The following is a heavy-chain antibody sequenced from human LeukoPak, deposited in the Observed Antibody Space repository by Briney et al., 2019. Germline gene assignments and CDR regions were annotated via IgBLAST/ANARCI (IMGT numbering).Heavy chain of an antibody. CDR3: AKDRKQLLDY. D-gene: IGHD1-1*01. V-gene: IGHV3-30*18. CDR2: ISHEGSAK. J-gene: IGHJ4*02. CDR1: GFTFRNYG. Sequence: GGSLRLSCAASGFTFRNYGMHWVRQAPGKGLEWVAVISHEGSAKYYADSVEGRFTISRDNSKNTLNLQMNSLRAEDTAVYYCAKDRKQLLDYWGQGTLVTVSS.